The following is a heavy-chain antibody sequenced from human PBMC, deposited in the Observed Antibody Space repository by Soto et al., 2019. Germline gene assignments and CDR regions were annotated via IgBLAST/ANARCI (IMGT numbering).Heavy chain of an antibody. D-gene: IGHD3-22*01. CDR1: GGSISSGGYY. V-gene: IGHV4-31*03. Sequence: SETLSLTCTLSGGSISSGGYYWSWIRQHPGKGLEWIGYIYYSGSTYYNPSLKSRVTISVDTSKNHFSLKLSSVTAADTAVYYCAREPYYDSSGYATWRQGTLVTAS. CDR3: AREPYYDSSGYAT. CDR2: IYYSGST. J-gene: IGHJ5*02.